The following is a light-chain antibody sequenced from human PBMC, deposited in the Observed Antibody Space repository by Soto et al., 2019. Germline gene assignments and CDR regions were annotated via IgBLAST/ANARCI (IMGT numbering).Light chain of an antibody. J-gene: IGLJ2*01. V-gene: IGLV1-44*01. CDR1: NIAIKS. CDR3: AAWDDSLNGPV. CDR2: SNN. Sequence: ELTQAPSVSVAPGQTARITCGGNNIAIKSVHWYQQLPGTAPKLLLYSNNQRPSGVPDRFSGSKSGTSASLAISWLQSEDEADYYCAAWDDSLNGPVFGGGTKLTVL.